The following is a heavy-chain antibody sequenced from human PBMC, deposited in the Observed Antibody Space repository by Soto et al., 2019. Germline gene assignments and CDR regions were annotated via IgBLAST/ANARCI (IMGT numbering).Heavy chain of an antibody. CDR3: ARRGYDILTGYLR. Sequence: QVQLQESGPGLVKPSGTLSLTCAVSGGSISSSNWWSWVRQPPGKGLEWIGEIYHSGSTNYNPSLKSRVTISVEKSKNQFSLKLSSVTDADTAVYYCARRGYDILTGYLRWGQGTLVTVSS. V-gene: IGHV4-4*02. D-gene: IGHD3-9*01. J-gene: IGHJ4*02. CDR2: IYHSGST. CDR1: GGSISSSNW.